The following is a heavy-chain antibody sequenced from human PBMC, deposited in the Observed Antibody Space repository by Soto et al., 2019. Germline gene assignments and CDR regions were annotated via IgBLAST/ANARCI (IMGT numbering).Heavy chain of an antibody. J-gene: IGHJ4*02. Sequence: SETLSLTCAVSGDSINNNYYWGWIRKPPGKGLEWIASIYNTVSTHYNPSLRSRVTISIDTSKNQFSLQLSSVTAADTAVYYCARNSSGWSFDSWGQGNRVT. CDR3: ARNSSGWSFDS. V-gene: IGHV4-38-2*01. CDR1: GDSINNNYY. CDR2: IYNTVST. D-gene: IGHD6-19*01.